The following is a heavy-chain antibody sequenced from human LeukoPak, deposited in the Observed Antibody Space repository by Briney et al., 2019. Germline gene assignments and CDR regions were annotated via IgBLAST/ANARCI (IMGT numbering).Heavy chain of an antibody. CDR2: IWYDGSNK. V-gene: IGHV3-33*01. J-gene: IGHJ4*02. CDR1: GFTFSSYG. CDR3: EGSGRYDDY. Sequence: GGSLRLSCAASGFTFSSYGMHWVRQAPGKGLEWVAVIWYDGSNKYYADSVKGRFTISRDNSKNTLYLQMNSLRAEDTAVYYCEGSGRYDDYWGQGTLVTVSS. D-gene: IGHD3-3*01.